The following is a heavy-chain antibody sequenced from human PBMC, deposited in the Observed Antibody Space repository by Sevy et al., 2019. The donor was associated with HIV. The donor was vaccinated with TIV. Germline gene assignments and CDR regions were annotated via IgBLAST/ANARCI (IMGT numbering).Heavy chain of an antibody. CDR1: GFTVSSNY. Sequence: GGSLRLSCAASGFTVSSNYMTWVRQAPGKGLEWVSVIYSGGNTYYADSVKGRFTISRDNSKNTLFLQMNSLRAEDTAVYYCGRGGYGSGSRYYYGMDVWGQGTTVTVSS. D-gene: IGHD3-10*01. CDR2: IYSGGNT. J-gene: IGHJ6*02. CDR3: GRGGYGSGSRYYYGMDV. V-gene: IGHV3-53*01.